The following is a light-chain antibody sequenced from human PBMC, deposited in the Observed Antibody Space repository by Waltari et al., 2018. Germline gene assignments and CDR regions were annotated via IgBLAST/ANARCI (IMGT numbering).Light chain of an antibody. CDR3: QQSYSTPT. Sequence: DIQMTKSPSSLSASVGDRVTITCRASQSISSYLNWYQQKPGKAPKLLIYAASSLQRGVPSRFSGSGSGTDFTLTISSLQPEEFATYYCQQSYSTPTFGPGTKVDIE. CDR2: AAS. CDR1: QSISSY. V-gene: IGKV1-39*01. J-gene: IGKJ3*01.